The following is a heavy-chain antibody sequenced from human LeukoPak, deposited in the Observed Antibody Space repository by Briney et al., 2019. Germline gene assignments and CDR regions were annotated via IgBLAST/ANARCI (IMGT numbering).Heavy chain of an antibody. CDR3: AREGVGYYDSSGYYFGL. CDR1: GGSISSGGYY. D-gene: IGHD3-22*01. Sequence: PSETLSLTCTVSGGSISSGGYYWSWIRQHPGKGLEWVGYIYYSGSTYYNPSLKSRVTISVDTSKNQFSLKLSSVTAADTAVYYCAREGVGYYDSSGYYFGLWGQGTLVTVSS. CDR2: IYYSGST. J-gene: IGHJ4*02. V-gene: IGHV4-31*03.